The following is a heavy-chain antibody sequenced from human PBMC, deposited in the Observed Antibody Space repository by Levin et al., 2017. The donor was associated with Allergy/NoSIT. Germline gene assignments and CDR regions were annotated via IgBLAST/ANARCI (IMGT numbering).Heavy chain of an antibody. D-gene: IGHD6-6*01. J-gene: IGHJ4*02. CDR2: IYPGASET. CDR1: ADSFPNHW. V-gene: IGHV5-51*01. CDR3: ATSFYSSYYFDY. Sequence: GESLKISCKGSADSFPNHWIGWVRQMPGKGLEWMGSIYPGASETRYSPSFQGRVTISTDNSISAAHLQWSSLKASDTAIYYCATSFYSSYYFDYWGQGTLVTV.